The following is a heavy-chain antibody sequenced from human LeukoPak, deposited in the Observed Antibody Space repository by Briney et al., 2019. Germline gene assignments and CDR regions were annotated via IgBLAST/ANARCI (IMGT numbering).Heavy chain of an antibody. CDR1: GFTFSSYG. CDR2: IRYDGSNK. CDR3: AKTTDVVTGGAFDI. J-gene: IGHJ3*02. Sequence: WGSLRLSCTASGFTFSSYGRHWVRQAPGKGLEWVAFIRYDGSNKYYAASVKGRFTISRDNSKNTLYLQMNSLRAEDTAVYYCAKTTDVVTGGAFDIWGHGTMVTVSS. V-gene: IGHV3-30*02. D-gene: IGHD3-9*01.